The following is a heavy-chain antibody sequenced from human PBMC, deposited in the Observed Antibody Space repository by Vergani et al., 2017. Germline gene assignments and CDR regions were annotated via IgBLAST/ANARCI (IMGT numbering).Heavy chain of an antibody. CDR2: NHAYNGNT. CDR1: GYTFTSYG. CDR3: ARAQPKYCSGGSCYSGGDY. V-gene: IGHV1-18*04. Sequence: QVQLVQSGAEVKKPGASVKVSCKASGYTFTSYGISWVRQAPGQGLERMGWNHAYNGNTNYAQKLQGRVTLTTDTSTRTAYMELRSLRSDDTAVYYCARAQPKYCSGGSCYSGGDYWGQGTLVTVSS. J-gene: IGHJ4*02. D-gene: IGHD2-15*01.